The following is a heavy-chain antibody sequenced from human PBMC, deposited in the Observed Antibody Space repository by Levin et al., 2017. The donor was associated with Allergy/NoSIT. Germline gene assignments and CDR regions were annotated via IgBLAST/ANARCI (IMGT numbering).Heavy chain of an antibody. CDR3: TRIEGDAGYALDI. D-gene: IGHD3-9*01. CDR2: IRSKANSYAT. V-gene: IGHV3-73*01. J-gene: IGHJ3*02. CDR1: GINFSGSN. Sequence: GESLKISCAASGINFSGSNMHWVRQVAGKGLEWVGRIRSKANSYATEYNASVKGRFIISRDDSKNTAYLQMNNLKTEDTAVYHCTRIEGDAGYALDIWGQGTKVTVSS.